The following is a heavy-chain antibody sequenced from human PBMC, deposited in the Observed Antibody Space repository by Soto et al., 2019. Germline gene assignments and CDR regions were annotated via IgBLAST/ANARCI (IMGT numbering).Heavy chain of an antibody. J-gene: IGHJ3*02. CDR3: ATARGPVAGTYDFDI. Sequence: GGSLRLSCAASGFTFSSYAMSWVRQAPGKGLEWVSSISGGGGSTYYADSVKGRFTISRDNSNNTLYLQMNSLRAEDTAVYSCATARGPVAGTYDFDIWGQGTMVTVSS. CDR1: GFTFSSYA. CDR2: ISGGGGST. V-gene: IGHV3-23*01.